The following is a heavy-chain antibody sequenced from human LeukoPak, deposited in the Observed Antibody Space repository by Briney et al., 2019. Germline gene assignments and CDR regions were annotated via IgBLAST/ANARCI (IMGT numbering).Heavy chain of an antibody. J-gene: IGHJ4*02. CDR2: ISAYNGHT. CDR1: GYTFTNYG. Sequence: GASVKVSCKASGYTFTNYGISWVRQAPGQGLEWMGWISAYNGHTNYAQKFQGRVTMTTDTSTSTAYMELSSLRSEDTAVYYCARGTRYSQRSEFDYWGQGTLVTVSS. CDR3: ARGTRYSQRSEFDY. V-gene: IGHV1-18*01. D-gene: IGHD5-18*01.